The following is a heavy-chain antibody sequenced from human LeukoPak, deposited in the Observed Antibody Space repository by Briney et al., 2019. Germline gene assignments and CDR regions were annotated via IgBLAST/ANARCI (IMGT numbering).Heavy chain of an antibody. V-gene: IGHV5-51*01. Sequence: GESLKISCQAFGYSFTTYWIGWVRQLPGKGLECMGIIYPGDSDVRYSPSFQGQVTISADKSISTAYLQWSSLKASDTAMYYCARIPSFDFWSGSLFYYFDYWGQGTLATVSS. CDR3: ARIPSFDFWSGSLFYYFDY. CDR2: IYPGDSDV. CDR1: GYSFTTYW. D-gene: IGHD3-3*01. J-gene: IGHJ4*02.